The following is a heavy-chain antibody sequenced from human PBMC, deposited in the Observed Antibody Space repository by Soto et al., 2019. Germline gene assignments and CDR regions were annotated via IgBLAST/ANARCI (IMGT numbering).Heavy chain of an antibody. V-gene: IGHV4-30-4*01. CDR1: GGSISSCDYY. CDR3: ASGLRLGELSFPFDY. CDR2: IYYSGST. J-gene: IGHJ4*02. D-gene: IGHD3-16*02. Sequence: PSETLSLTCTVSGGSISSCDYYWSWIRHPPGKGLEWIGYIYYSGSTYYNPSLKSRVTISVDTSKNQFSLKLSSVTAADTAVYYCASGLRLGELSFPFDYWGQGTLVTV.